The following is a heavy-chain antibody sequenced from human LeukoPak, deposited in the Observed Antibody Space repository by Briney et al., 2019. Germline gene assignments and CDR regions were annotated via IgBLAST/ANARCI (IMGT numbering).Heavy chain of an antibody. CDR3: ARGARSGCYQSDHPFDY. J-gene: IGHJ4*02. CDR1: GFTFSSYT. Sequence: PGGSLRLSCAVSGFTFSSYTMNWVRQTPGKGLEWVSSISSSGSYIYYADSVKGRFTISRDNVRNSLYLQMNSLRAEDTAVYYCARGARSGCYQSDHPFDYWGQGTLVAVSS. D-gene: IGHD1-26*01. CDR2: ISSSGSYI. V-gene: IGHV3-21*01.